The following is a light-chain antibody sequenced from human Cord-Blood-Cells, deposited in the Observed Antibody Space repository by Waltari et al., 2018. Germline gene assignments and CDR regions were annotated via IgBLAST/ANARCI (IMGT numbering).Light chain of an antibody. CDR3: QQYGSSPRT. CDR2: GAS. CDR1: QSVSSSY. V-gene: IGKV3-20*01. Sequence: EIVLTQSPGTLSLSPGERATLSCRASQSVSSSYLAWDQQQPGQAPRPLIYGASSRATGIPDRFSGSGSGTDFTLTISRLEPEDFAVYYCQQYGSSPRTFGQGTKVEIK. J-gene: IGKJ1*01.